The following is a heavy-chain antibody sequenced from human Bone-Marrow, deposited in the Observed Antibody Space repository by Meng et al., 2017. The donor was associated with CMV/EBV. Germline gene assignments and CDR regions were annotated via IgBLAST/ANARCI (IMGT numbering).Heavy chain of an antibody. CDR1: GYTFTGYL. J-gene: IGHJ4*02. CDR2: INPNTGGT. CDR3: ARGEYYYDSSGYLRFEY. D-gene: IGHD3-22*01. Sequence: ASVKGSCKASGYTFTGYLMHWVRQAPGQGLEWMGWINPNTGGTKYAQRFQGRVTMTRDTSISTAYMELRRLRSDDAAVYYCARGEYYYDSSGYLRFEYWGQGTLVTVSS. V-gene: IGHV1-2*02.